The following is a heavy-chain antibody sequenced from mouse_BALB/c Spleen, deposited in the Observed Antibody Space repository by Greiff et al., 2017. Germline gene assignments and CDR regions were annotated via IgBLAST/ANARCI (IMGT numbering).Heavy chain of an antibody. CDR2: IDPENGNT. CDR3: ARWGTATSY. Sequence: EVKLMESGAELVRPGALVKLSCKASGFNIKDYYMHWVKQRPEQGLEWIGWIDPENGNTIYDPKFQGKASITADTSSNTAYLQLSSLTSEDTAVYYCARWGTATSYWGQGTLVTVSA. CDR1: GFNIKDYY. J-gene: IGHJ3*01. D-gene: IGHD1-2*01. V-gene: IGHV14-1*02.